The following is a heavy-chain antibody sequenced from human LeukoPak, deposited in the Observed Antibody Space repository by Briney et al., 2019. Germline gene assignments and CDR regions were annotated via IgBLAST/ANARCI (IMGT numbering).Heavy chain of an antibody. Sequence: SGTLSLTCTVSGGSISSSSYYWGWIRQPPGKGLEWIGSIYYSGSTYYNPSLKSRVTISVDTSKNQFSLKLSSVTAADTAVYYCARQAHDSSGYMEGIDYWGQGTLVTVSS. J-gene: IGHJ4*02. CDR2: IYYSGST. CDR1: GGSISSSSYY. D-gene: IGHD3-22*01. V-gene: IGHV4-39*01. CDR3: ARQAHDSSGYMEGIDY.